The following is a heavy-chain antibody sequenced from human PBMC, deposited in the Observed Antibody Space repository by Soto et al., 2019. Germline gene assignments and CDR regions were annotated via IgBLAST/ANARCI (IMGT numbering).Heavy chain of an antibody. J-gene: IGHJ6*02. CDR2: ISAYNGNT. V-gene: IGHV1-18*04. D-gene: IGHD2-2*02. CDR1: GYTFTSYG. Sequence: QVQLVQSGAEVKKPGASVKVSCKASGYTFTSYGISWVRQAPGQGLEWMGWISAYNGNTNYAQKLQGGLIMTTDTSTSTAYMELRSLSSDATAVYYCARDRDIVVVPAAISNYYYGMDVWGQGPTVTVSS. CDR3: ARDRDIVVVPAAISNYYYGMDV.